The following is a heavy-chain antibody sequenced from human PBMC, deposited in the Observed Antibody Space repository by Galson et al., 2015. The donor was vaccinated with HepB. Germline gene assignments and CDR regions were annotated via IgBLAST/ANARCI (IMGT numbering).Heavy chain of an antibody. J-gene: IGHJ3*02. CDR1: GFTFNSYA. Sequence: SLRLSCAASGFTFNSYAMSWVRQAPGKGLEWVSAISGSGGSTYYADSVKGRFTTSRDNSKNTLYLQMNSLRAEDTAVYYCAKGSFSYGHHDAFDIWGQGTMVTVSS. V-gene: IGHV3-23*01. D-gene: IGHD5-18*01. CDR2: ISGSGGST. CDR3: AKGSFSYGHHDAFDI.